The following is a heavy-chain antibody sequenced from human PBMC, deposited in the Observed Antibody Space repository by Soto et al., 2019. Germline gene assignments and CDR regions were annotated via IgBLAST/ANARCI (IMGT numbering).Heavy chain of an antibody. Sequence: GGSLRLSCEASGFKFDDYIMHWVRQVPGKGLEWISLISWDGGSLDYADSIKGRFTVSRDNSKTSLYLDMHGLASDDTAFYFCAKEGNGGSSLDSWGQGTLLTVSS. V-gene: IGHV3-43*01. CDR3: AKEGNGGSSLDS. J-gene: IGHJ5*01. CDR2: ISWDGGSL. CDR1: GFKFDDYI. D-gene: IGHD2-15*01.